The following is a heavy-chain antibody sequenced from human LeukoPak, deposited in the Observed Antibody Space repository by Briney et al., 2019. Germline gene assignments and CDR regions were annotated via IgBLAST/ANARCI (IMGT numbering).Heavy chain of an antibody. CDR3: ARVVGKYSSSWYY. CDR1: GGSINTGGYY. D-gene: IGHD6-13*01. CDR2: INHSGCT. Sequence: SETLSLTCTVSGGSINTGGYYWSWIRQPPGKGLEWIGEINHSGCTNYNPSLKGRVTISVDTSKNQFSLKLRSVTAADTAVYYCARVVGKYSSSWYYWGQGTLVTVSS. V-gene: IGHV4-34*01. J-gene: IGHJ4*02.